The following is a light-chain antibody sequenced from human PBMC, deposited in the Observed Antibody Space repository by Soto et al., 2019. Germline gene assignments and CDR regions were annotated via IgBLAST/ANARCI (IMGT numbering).Light chain of an antibody. Sequence: QLVLTQSPSASASLGASVKLTCTLSSGYSTYAIAWHQQQSEKGPRFLMKINYDGTHSKGDGFFDRFSGSSSGAERHLTISSLQSEDEADHYCQSLGTGNQVFGGGTKLTVL. V-gene: IGLV4-69*01. CDR3: QSLGTGNQV. CDR2: INYDGTH. CDR1: SGYSTYA. J-gene: IGLJ3*02.